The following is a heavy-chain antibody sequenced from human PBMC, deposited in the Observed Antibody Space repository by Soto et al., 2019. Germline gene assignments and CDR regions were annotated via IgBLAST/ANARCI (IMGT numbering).Heavy chain of an antibody. CDR2: IYYSGST. J-gene: IGHJ5*02. V-gene: IGHV4-31*03. CDR3: ARDRPHYLTERWFDP. Sequence: KPSETLSLTCTVSGGSISSGGYYWSWIRQHPGKGLEWIGYIYYSGSTYYNPSLKSRVTISVDTSKNQFSLKLSSVTAADTAVYYCARDRPHYLTERWFDPWGQGTMVTVSS. CDR1: GGSISSGGYY. D-gene: IGHD3-9*01.